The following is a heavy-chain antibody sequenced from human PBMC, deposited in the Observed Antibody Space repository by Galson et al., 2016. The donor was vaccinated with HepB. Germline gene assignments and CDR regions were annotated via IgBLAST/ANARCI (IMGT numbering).Heavy chain of an antibody. Sequence: SETLSLTCAVYGGSISSSSYYWGWIRQPPGKGLEWIGTIYYSGTTYYNPSLKSRVTISVDTSKNQFSLKLRSVTAADTAVYYCARDNQSSGRPPHYYYGMDVWGQGATVTVSS. V-gene: IGHV4-39*07. J-gene: IGHJ6*02. CDR2: IYYSGTT. D-gene: IGHD6-19*01. CDR1: GGSISSSSYY. CDR3: ARDNQSSGRPPHYYYGMDV.